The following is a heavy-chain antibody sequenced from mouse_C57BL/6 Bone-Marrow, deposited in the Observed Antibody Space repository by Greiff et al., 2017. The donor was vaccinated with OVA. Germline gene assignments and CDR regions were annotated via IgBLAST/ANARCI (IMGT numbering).Heavy chain of an antibody. Sequence: EVKLVESGGGLVKPGGSLKLSCAASGFTFSSYAMSWVRQTPEKRLEWVATISDGGSYTYYPDNVKGRFTISRDNAKNNLYLQMSHLTSEDTAMYYCARDRRAGHFDYWGQGTTLTVSS. CDR1: GFTFSSYA. V-gene: IGHV5-4*01. D-gene: IGHD3-3*01. J-gene: IGHJ2*01. CDR2: ISDGGSYT. CDR3: ARDRRAGHFDY.